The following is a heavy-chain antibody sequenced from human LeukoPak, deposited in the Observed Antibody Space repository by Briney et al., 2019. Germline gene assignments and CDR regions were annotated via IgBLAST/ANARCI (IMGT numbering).Heavy chain of an antibody. CDR3: ARDLEFWSGYLLSYYMDV. Sequence: GGSLRLSCAASGFTFSTYSMNWVRQAPGKGLEWVSYISSGSDIIYYADSVKGRFTISRDNAKNSLYLQMNSLRAEDTAVYYCARDLEFWSGYLLSYYMDVWGKGTTVTVSS. J-gene: IGHJ6*03. V-gene: IGHV3-48*01. CDR2: ISSGSDII. CDR1: GFTFSTYS. D-gene: IGHD3-3*01.